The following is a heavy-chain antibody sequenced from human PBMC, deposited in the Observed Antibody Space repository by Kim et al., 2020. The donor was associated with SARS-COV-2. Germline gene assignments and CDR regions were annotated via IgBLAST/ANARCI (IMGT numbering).Heavy chain of an antibody. CDR3: AKGGWYSSPPAGEFDY. CDR2: ISYDGSNK. V-gene: IGHV3-30*18. D-gene: IGHD6-13*01. J-gene: IGHJ4*01. CDR1: GFTFSSYG. Sequence: GGSLRLSCAASGFTFSSYGMHWVRQAPGKGLEWVAVISYDGSNKYYADSVKGRFTISRDNSKNTLYLQMNSLRAEDTAVYYCAKGGWYSSPPAGEFDYW.